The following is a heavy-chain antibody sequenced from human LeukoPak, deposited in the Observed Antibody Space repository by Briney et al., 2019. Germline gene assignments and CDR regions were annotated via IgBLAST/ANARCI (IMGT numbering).Heavy chain of an antibody. D-gene: IGHD6-13*01. CDR1: GGTFSSYA. CDR2: IIPIFGTA. CDR3: AREGYSSRVLSY. Sequence: GASVKVSCKASGGTFSSYAISWVRQAPGQGLEWMGGIIPIFGTANYAQKFQGRVTITADESTSTAYMELSSLRSEDTAVCYCAREGYSSRVLSYWGQGTLVTVSS. J-gene: IGHJ4*02. V-gene: IGHV1-69*13.